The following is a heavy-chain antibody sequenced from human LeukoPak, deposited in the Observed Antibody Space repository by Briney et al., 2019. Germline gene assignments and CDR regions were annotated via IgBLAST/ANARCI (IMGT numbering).Heavy chain of an antibody. J-gene: IGHJ4*02. CDR3: ARDNGEEWELPVY. V-gene: IGHV4-61*02. D-gene: IGHD1-26*01. CDR1: GGSISSGSYY. CDR2: IYTSGST. Sequence: PSQTLSLTCTVSGGSISSGSYYWSWIRQPAGKGLEWIGRIYTSGSTNYNPSLKSRVTISVDTSKNQFSLKLSSVTAADTAVYYCARDNGEEWELPVYWGQGTLVTVSS.